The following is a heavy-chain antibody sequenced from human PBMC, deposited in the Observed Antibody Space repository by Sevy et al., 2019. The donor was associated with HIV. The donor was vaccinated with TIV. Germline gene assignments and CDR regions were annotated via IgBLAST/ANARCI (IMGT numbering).Heavy chain of an antibody. D-gene: IGHD4-17*01. J-gene: IGHJ6*02. CDR3: ARVRTTTVTKKRYYYGMDV. V-gene: IGHV4-34*01. CDR2: INHSGST. CDR1: GGSFSGYY. Sequence: SETLSLTCAVYGGSFSGYYWSWIRQPPGKGLEWIGEINHSGSTNYNPSLKGRVTISVDTSKNQFSLKLSSVTAADTAVYYCARVRTTTVTKKRYYYGMDVWGQGTTVTVSS.